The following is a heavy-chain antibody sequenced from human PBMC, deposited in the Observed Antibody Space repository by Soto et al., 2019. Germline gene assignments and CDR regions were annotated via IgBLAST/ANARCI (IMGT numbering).Heavy chain of an antibody. J-gene: IGHJ4*02. CDR3: ARDLSSYYYDSSGVSYFDY. D-gene: IGHD3-22*01. Sequence: GASVKVSWKASGYTFTSYGISWVRQAPGQGLEWMGWISAYNGNTNYAQKLQGRVTMTTDTSTSTAYMELRSLRSDDTAVYYCARDLSSYYYDSSGVSYFDYWGQGTLVTVSS. CDR1: GYTFTSYG. CDR2: ISAYNGNT. V-gene: IGHV1-18*04.